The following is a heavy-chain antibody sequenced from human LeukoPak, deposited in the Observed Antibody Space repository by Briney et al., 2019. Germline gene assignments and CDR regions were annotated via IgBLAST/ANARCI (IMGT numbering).Heavy chain of an antibody. CDR2: IYPGGSDT. D-gene: IGHD3-22*01. J-gene: IGHJ4*02. V-gene: IGHV5-51*01. CDR1: GYSFTSYW. Sequence: GESLKISCKGSGYSFTSYWIGWVRQMPGKGLEWMGIIYPGGSDTRYSPSFQGQVTISADKSISTAYLQWSSLKASDTAMYYCARPGYYYDSSGYYYNDYWGQGTLVTVSS. CDR3: ARPGYYYDSSGYYYNDY.